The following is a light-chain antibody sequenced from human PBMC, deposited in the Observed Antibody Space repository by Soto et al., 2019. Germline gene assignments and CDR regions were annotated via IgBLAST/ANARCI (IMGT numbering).Light chain of an antibody. CDR2: GAS. J-gene: IGKJ4*01. CDR1: QTVASN. V-gene: IGKV3-15*01. Sequence: EIVMTQSPATLSVSPGERATLSCRASQTVASNLAWYQQKPGQAPRLLIYGASSRATGIPARFSGTGSGTDFTPTISSLQSEDFAVYYCQQYSDWPHLTFGGGTKVEIK. CDR3: QQYSDWPHLT.